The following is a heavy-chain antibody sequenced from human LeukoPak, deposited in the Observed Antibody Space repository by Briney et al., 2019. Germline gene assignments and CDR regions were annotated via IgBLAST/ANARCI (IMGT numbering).Heavy chain of an antibody. J-gene: IGHJ5*02. CDR1: GFTFSSYA. Sequence: PGGSLRLSCAASGFTFSSYAMSWVRQAPGKGLEWVSLIYAGGNTYYADSVRGRFTISRDNSKNVLYLQMNSLRAEDTAVYYCARSEPYDYVWGSYRYNWFDPWGQGTLVTVSS. V-gene: IGHV3-53*01. D-gene: IGHD3-16*02. CDR3: ARSEPYDYVWGSYRYNWFDP. CDR2: IYAGGNT.